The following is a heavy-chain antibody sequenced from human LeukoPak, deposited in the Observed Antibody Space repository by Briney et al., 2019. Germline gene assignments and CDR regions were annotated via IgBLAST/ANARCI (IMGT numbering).Heavy chain of an antibody. Sequence: SVKVSCKTSGGTFNNSAISWVRQAPGQGLEWLGGIMPLFGTAGYAQKFQGRATITKDESTRTVYLELTSLTSDDTAVYYCARDVHGDYGSGWFDPWGQGTLVSVSS. D-gene: IGHD4-17*01. V-gene: IGHV1-69*05. CDR3: ARDVHGDYGSGWFDP. J-gene: IGHJ5*02. CDR2: IMPLFGTA. CDR1: GGTFNNSA.